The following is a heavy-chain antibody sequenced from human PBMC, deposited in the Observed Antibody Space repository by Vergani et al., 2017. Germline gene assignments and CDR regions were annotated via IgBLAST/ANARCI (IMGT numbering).Heavy chain of an antibody. CDR1: GFSFSGYW. Sequence: EVQLVESGGGLIHPGGSLRLSCEGSGFSFSGYWMHWVRQSPEKGLVWVSRIKSDGSITNYADAVKGRFTISRDNAKNTLYLQMNSLRAEDTAVYYCARGYCTNSICRGKVDSWGQGTLVTVSS. D-gene: IGHD2-8*01. J-gene: IGHJ4*02. CDR3: ARGYCTNSICRGKVDS. CDR2: IKSDGSIT. V-gene: IGHV3-74*01.